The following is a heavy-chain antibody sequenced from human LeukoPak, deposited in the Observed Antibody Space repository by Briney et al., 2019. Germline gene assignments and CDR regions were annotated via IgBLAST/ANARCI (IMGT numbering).Heavy chain of an antibody. D-gene: IGHD2-15*01. Sequence: GGSLRLSCAASGFTFSDYNMRWIRQAPGKGLEWVSSISRSGSTKYYAESVKGRFTISRDKAKNSLFLQMNSLRAEDTAVYYCARVLRYCSGGNCYSGGLGYMDVWGKGTTVTISS. CDR3: ARVLRYCSGGNCYSGGLGYMDV. J-gene: IGHJ6*03. CDR2: ISRSGSTK. V-gene: IGHV3-11*01. CDR1: GFTFSDYN.